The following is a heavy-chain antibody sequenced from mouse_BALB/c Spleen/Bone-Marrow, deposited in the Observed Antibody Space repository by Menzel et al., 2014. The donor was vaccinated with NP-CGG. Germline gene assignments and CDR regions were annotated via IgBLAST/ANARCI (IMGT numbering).Heavy chain of an antibody. V-gene: IGHV7-3*02. J-gene: IGHJ1*01. CDR2: IRNKANGYTT. CDR1: GFTFTDYY. CDR3: ARDNYYGYHWYFDV. D-gene: IGHD1-2*01. Sequence: EVHLVESGGGLVQPGGSLILSCATSGFTFTDYYMSWVRQPPGKALEWLGFIRNKANGYTTEYSASVEGRFTISRDNSQSILYLQMNTLRAEDSATYYCARDNYYGYHWYFDVWGAGTTVTVSS.